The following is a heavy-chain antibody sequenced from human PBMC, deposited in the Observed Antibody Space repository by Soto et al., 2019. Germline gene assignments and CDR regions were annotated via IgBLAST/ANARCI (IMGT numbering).Heavy chain of an antibody. J-gene: IGHJ3*02. CDR2: ISSSSSTI. V-gene: IGHV3-48*01. CDR1: GFTFSSYS. D-gene: IGHD3-22*01. CDR3: ERDRKGTVYEDSSGYYLDAFDI. Sequence: GGSLRLSCAASGFTFSSYSMNWVRQAPGKGLEWVSYISSSSSTIYYADSVKGRFTISRDNAKNSLYLQMNSLRAEDTAVYYCERDRKGTVYEDSSGYYLDAFDIWGQGTMVNVSS.